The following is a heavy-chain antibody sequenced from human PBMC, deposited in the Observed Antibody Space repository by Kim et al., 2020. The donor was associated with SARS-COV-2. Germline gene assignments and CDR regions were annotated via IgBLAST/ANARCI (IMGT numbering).Heavy chain of an antibody. V-gene: IGHV3-21*01. Sequence: YYADSVKGRFTIARDNAKNSLYLQMNSLRAEDTAVYYCARVGIKYNWFDPWGQGTLVTVSS. J-gene: IGHJ5*02. D-gene: IGHD1-1*01. CDR3: ARVGIKYNWFDP.